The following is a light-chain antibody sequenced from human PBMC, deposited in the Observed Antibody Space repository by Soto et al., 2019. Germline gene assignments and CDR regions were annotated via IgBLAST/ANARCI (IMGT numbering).Light chain of an antibody. J-gene: IGKJ1*01. CDR3: MQALHTPR. CDR2: LAS. CDR1: QSLLHSNGYVY. Sequence: EIVVTQSPLSLPVTPGEPASISCRSSQSLLHSNGYVYLDWYLQKPGQSPQLLIYLASNRASGVPDRFSGSGSGTDFTLKISRVEADDVGIYYCMQALHTPRFGQGTKVEIK. V-gene: IGKV2-28*01.